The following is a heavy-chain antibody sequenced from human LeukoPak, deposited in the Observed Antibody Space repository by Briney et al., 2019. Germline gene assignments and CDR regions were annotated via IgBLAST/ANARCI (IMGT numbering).Heavy chain of an antibody. D-gene: IGHD5-18*01. CDR2: IYYSGST. CDR3: ARRRRIGRYSYGCLDY. J-gene: IGHJ4*02. CDR1: GGSISSSSYH. V-gene: IGHV4-39*01. Sequence: SETLSLTCTVSGGSISSSSYHWGWIRQPPGKGLEWIGSIYYSGSTYYNPSLKSRVTISVDTSKNQFSLKLSSVTAADTAVYYCARRRRIGRYSYGCLDYWGQGTLVTVSS.